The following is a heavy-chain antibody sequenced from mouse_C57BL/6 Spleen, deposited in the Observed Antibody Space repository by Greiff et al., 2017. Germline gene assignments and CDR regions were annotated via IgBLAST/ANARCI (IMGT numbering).Heavy chain of an antibody. CDR3: ARDYYGSPYAMNN. V-gene: IGHV1-39*01. CDR1: GYSFTDYN. CDR2: ITPNYGTT. J-gene: IGHJ4*01. D-gene: IGHD1-1*01. Sequence: EVQLQQSGPVLVKPGASAKISCKASGYSFTDYNMNWVKQSNGKSLEWIGVITPNYGTTSYNQKFKGKATLTVDQSSSTAYMQLNSLTSGDSAFYYWARDYYGSPYAMNNWGQEASVTVSS.